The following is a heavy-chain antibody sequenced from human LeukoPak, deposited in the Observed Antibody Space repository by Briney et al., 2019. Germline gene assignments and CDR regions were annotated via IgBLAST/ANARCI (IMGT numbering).Heavy chain of an antibody. CDR3: ARDSGIQGLLDY. V-gene: IGHV4-31*03. CDR1: GGSISSGGYY. Sequence: SQTLSLTCTVSGGSISSGGYYWSWIRQHPGKGLEWIGYIYYSGSTYYNPSLKSRVTISVDTSKNQFSLKLSSVTAADTAVYYCARDSGIQGLLDYWGQGTLVTVSS. J-gene: IGHJ4*02. D-gene: IGHD5-18*01. CDR2: IYYSGST.